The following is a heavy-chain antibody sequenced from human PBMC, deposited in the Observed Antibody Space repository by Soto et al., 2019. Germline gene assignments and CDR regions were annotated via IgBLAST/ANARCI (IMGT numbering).Heavy chain of an antibody. J-gene: IGHJ5*02. V-gene: IGHV1-69*02. CDR3: ARVSNTVTTLWFDP. CDR1: GGTFSSYT. D-gene: IGHD4-4*01. Sequence: QVQLVQSGAEVKKPGSSVKVSCKASGGTFSSYTISWVRQAPGQGLEWMGRIIPILGIANYAQKFQGRVTMTADKSTSTAYMELSSLRSEDTAVYYCARVSNTVTTLWFDPWGQGTLVTVSS. CDR2: IIPILGIA.